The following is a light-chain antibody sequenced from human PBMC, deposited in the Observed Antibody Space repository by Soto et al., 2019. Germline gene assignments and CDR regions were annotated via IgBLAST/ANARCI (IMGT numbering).Light chain of an antibody. CDR3: CSYAGSSTVV. CDR2: EGS. Sequence: QSALTQPASVSGSPGQSITMSCTGTSSDVGSYNLVSWYQQHPGKAPKLMIYEGSERPSGVSNRFSGSKSGNTASLTISGLQAEDDADYYCCSYAGSSTVVFGGGTKLTVL. CDR1: SSDVGSYNL. J-gene: IGLJ2*01. V-gene: IGLV2-23*01.